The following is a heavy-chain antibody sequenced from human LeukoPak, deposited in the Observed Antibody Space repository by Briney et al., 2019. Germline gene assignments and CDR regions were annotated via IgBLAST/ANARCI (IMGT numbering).Heavy chain of an antibody. CDR1: GFTFSSYS. J-gene: IGHJ4*02. V-gene: IGHV3-21*01. Sequence: KTGGSLRLSCAASGFTFSSYSMSWVRQAPGKGLEWVSSISSSSGYIYYADSVKGRFTISRDNAKNSLYLQMNSLRAEDTAVYYCAKDSIRLRLGELSLYRNSPAYYFDYWGQGTLVTVSS. D-gene: IGHD3-16*02. CDR3: AKDSIRLRLGELSLYRNSPAYYFDY. CDR2: ISSSSGYI.